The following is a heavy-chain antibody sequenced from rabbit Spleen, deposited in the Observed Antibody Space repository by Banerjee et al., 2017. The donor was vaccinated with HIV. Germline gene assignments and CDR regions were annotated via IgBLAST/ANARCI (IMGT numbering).Heavy chain of an antibody. D-gene: IGHD8-1*01. CDR2: IYAGSSSNT. V-gene: IGHV1S40*01. CDR1: GFSFNSGYD. Sequence: QSLEESGGGLVKPGASLTLTCKASGFSFNSGYDMCWVRQAPGKGLEWIACIYAGSSSNTYPATWAKGRFTISKTSSTTVTLQMTSLTAADTATYFCARDTGTSFSTYGMDLWGQGTLVTVS. J-gene: IGHJ6*01. CDR3: ARDTGTSFSTYGMDL.